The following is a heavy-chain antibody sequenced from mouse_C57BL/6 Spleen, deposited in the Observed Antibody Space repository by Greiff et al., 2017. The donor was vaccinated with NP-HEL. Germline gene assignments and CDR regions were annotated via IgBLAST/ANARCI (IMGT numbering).Heavy chain of an antibody. Sequence: DVQLVESGGGLVKPGGSLKLSCAASGFTFSSYAMSWVRQTPEKRLEWVATISDGGSYTYYPDNVKGRFTISRDNAKNNLYLQMSHLKSEDTAMYYCAREGGYSGYFDVWGTGTTVTVSS. CDR3: AREGGYSGYFDV. CDR1: GFTFSSYA. J-gene: IGHJ1*03. CDR2: ISDGGSYT. D-gene: IGHD2-3*01. V-gene: IGHV5-4*01.